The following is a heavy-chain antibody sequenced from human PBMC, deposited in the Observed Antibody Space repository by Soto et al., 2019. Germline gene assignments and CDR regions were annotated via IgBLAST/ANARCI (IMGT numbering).Heavy chain of an antibody. J-gene: IGHJ4*01. V-gene: IGHV4-59*08. CDR1: GGSISPYY. Sequence: SETLSLTCTASGGSISPYYWSWVRQRPGEGMEWLGYIYYSGYTNYNPSLKSRLTISVDTSKNQFSLRLSSVTAADTAVYFCARLIRDASGSYRLDYWGRGTLVTVSS. CDR3: ARLIRDASGSYRLDY. CDR2: IYYSGYT. D-gene: IGHD3-10*01.